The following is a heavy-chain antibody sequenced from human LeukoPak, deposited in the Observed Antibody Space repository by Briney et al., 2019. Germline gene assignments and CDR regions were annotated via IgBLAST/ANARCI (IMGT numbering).Heavy chain of an antibody. D-gene: IGHD4-17*01. V-gene: IGHV3-53*01. CDR1: GFTVSSNY. CDR2: IYSGGST. J-gene: IGHJ4*02. Sequence: GGSLRLSCAASGFTVSSNYMSWVRQAPGKGLEWVSVIYSGGSTYYADSVKGRFTISRDNSKNTLYLQMNSLRAEDAAVYYCARGRGYDYGDYEAFDYWGQGTLVTVSS. CDR3: ARGRGYDYGDYEAFDY.